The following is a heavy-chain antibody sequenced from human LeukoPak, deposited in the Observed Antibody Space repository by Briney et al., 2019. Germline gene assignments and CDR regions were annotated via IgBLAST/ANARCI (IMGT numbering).Heavy chain of an antibody. Sequence: SETPSLTCTVSGGSISSSSYYWGWIRQPPGKGLEWIGNIYHSGSTYYNPSLKSRVTISVDTSKNQFSLKLSSVTAADTAVYYCAGHRITIFGVVILSDAFDIWGQGTLVTVSS. CDR1: GGSISSSSYY. CDR2: IYHSGST. V-gene: IGHV4-39*05. D-gene: IGHD3-3*01. J-gene: IGHJ3*02. CDR3: AGHRITIFGVVILSDAFDI.